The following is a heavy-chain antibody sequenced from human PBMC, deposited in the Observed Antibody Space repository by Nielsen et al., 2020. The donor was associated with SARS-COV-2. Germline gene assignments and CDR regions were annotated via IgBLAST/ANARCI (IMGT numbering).Heavy chain of an antibody. Sequence: GGSLRLSCAASGFTFSSYAMHWVRQAPGKGLEWVAVISYDGSNKYYADSVKGRFTISRDNSKNTLYLQMNSLRAEDTAVYYCARDRITMIVVVIALWGQGTLVTVSS. CDR3: ARDRITMIVVVIAL. CDR2: ISYDGSNK. CDR1: GFTFSSYA. J-gene: IGHJ1*01. D-gene: IGHD3-22*01. V-gene: IGHV3-30*04.